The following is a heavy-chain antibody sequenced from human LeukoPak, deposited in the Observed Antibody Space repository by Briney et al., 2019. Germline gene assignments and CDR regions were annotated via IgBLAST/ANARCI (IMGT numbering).Heavy chain of an antibody. D-gene: IGHD3-10*01. CDR1: GLTLRTSW. CDR3: AKDGGGPLD. V-gene: IGHV3-7*01. CDR2: IKQDGSEK. J-gene: IGHJ4*02. Sequence: GGSLRLSCAASGLTLRTSWMSWVRQAPGKGLEWVGNIKQDGSEKNYVDSVKGRFTISRDNAKNSLYLQMNNLRAEDTAVYYCAKDGGGPLDWGQGTLVTVSS.